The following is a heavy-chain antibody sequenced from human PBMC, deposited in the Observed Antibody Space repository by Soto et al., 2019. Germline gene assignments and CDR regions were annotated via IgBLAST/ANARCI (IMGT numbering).Heavy chain of an antibody. CDR2: ISGSGGST. Sequence: HPGGSLRLSCAASGFTFSSYAMSWVRQAPGKGLEWVSAISGSGGSTYYADSVKGRFTISRDNSKNTLYLQMNSLRAEDTAVYYCAKGKDSSGYYPPYYFDYWGQGTLVTVS. V-gene: IGHV3-23*01. J-gene: IGHJ4*02. D-gene: IGHD3-22*01. CDR3: AKGKDSSGYYPPYYFDY. CDR1: GFTFSSYA.